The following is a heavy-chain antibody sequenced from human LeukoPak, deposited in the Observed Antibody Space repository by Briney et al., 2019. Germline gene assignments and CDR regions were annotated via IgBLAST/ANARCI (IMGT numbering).Heavy chain of an antibody. CDR2: IIPIFGTT. J-gene: IGHJ4*02. V-gene: IGHV1-69*13. Sequence: SVKVSCKASGGTFSSYAISWVRQAPGQGLEWMGGIIPIFGTTNYAQKYQGRVTITADESTTTVYMELSSLRSEDTAVYYCARPRTYYDFWRGYPPFDYWGQGTLVTVSS. D-gene: IGHD3-3*01. CDR3: ARPRTYYDFWRGYPPFDY. CDR1: GGTFSSYA.